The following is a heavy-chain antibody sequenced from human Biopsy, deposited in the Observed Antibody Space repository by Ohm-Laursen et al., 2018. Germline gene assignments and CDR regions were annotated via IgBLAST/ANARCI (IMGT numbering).Heavy chain of an antibody. CDR1: SGSISSYY. Sequence: PPGTLSLTWTVSSGSISSYYWSWIRQPPGKGLEWIGYISYSGNTNYNPSLKSRVTMSVDTSKNQFSLKVYSVTAADTAIYYCATTTMDTSGWYGNYFDSWGQGALVTVSS. CDR2: ISYSGNT. J-gene: IGHJ4*02. V-gene: IGHV4-59*08. D-gene: IGHD6-19*01. CDR3: ATTTMDTSGWYGNYFDS.